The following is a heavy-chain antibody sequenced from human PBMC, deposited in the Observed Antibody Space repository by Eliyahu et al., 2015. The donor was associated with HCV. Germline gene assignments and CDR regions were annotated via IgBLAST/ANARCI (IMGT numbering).Heavy chain of an antibody. CDR2: IYYSGST. CDR3: ARLRGSSSHYYYYMDV. V-gene: IGHV4-39*01. J-gene: IGHJ6*03. CDR1: GVSISTSTYY. D-gene: IGHD6-6*01. Sequence: QLQLQESGPGLVKPSETLSLTCTVSGVSISTSTYYWGWIRQPLGKGLEWIGSIYYSGSTYYNPSLKSRVTISVDTSKNQFSLRLDSVTAADTAVYYCARLRGSSSHYYYYMDVWGKGTTVTVSS.